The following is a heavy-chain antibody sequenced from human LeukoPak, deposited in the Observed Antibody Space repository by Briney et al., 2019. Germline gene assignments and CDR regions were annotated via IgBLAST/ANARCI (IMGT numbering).Heavy chain of an antibody. CDR1: GFPFGSYA. CDR2: ITNNGGST. Sequence: GGSLRLSCSASGFPFGSYAMHWVRQAPGKGLEYVSAITNNGGSTYYADSVKGRFTISRDNSKNTLYLEMSSLKPEDTAVYYCVQASGYYYDDHGYYYWTWGQGTLVTVSS. V-gene: IGHV3-64D*09. CDR3: VQASGYYYDDHGYYYWT. J-gene: IGHJ5*02. D-gene: IGHD3-22*01.